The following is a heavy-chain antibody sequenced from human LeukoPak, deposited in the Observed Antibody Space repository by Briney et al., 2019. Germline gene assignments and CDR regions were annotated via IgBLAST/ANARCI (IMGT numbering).Heavy chain of an antibody. CDR1: GGSISSGSYY. CDR3: CGFVSGYYLFDY. J-gene: IGHJ4*02. CDR2: IYTSGST. Sequence: SQTLSLTCTVSGGSISSGSYYWSWIRQPAGKGLEWIGRIYTSGSTNYNPSLKSRVTISVDTSKNQFSLKLSSVTAADTAVYYCCGFVSGYYLFDYWGQGTLVTVSS. D-gene: IGHD3-22*01. V-gene: IGHV4-61*02.